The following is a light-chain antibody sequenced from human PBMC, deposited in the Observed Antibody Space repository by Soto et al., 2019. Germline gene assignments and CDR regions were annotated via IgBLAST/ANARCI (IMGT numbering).Light chain of an antibody. Sequence: QSFLTQPPSVSAAPGQKVPISCSGSSSNLGNDFVSWYQQLPGRAPTLLIYDNNKRPSGIPDRFSGSKSGTSATLGITGLQTGDEDDYYCGTWDTRLNARVFGGGTKLTVL. CDR2: DNN. CDR1: SSNLGNDF. V-gene: IGLV1-51*01. CDR3: GTWDTRLNARV. J-gene: IGLJ3*02.